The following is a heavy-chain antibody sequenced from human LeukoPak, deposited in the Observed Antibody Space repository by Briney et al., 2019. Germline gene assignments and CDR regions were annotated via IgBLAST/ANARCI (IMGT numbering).Heavy chain of an antibody. V-gene: IGHV3-74*01. J-gene: IGHJ3*02. D-gene: IGHD4-17*01. CDR2: INAYGSST. Sequence: GGSLRLFCAASGFTFSTYWMHWVRQAPGKGLVWVSRINAYGSSTNYADSVKGRFTISRDNAKNTVYLQMNSLSAEDTAMYYCTFSSYGDHVGVDAFDIWGQGTMVTVSS. CDR3: TFSSYGDHVGVDAFDI. CDR1: GFTFSTYW.